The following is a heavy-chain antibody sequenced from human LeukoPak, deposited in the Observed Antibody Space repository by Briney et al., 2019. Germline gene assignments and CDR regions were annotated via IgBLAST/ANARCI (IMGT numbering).Heavy chain of an antibody. CDR1: GYTFTSYG. J-gene: IGHJ6*03. CDR2: ISAYNGNT. D-gene: IGHD3-9*01. Sequence: ASVKVSCKASGYTFTSYGISWVRQAPGQGLEWMGWISAYNGNTNYAQKLQGRVTMTTDTSTSTAYMELRSLRSDDTAVYYCARRYYDILTGSLKGYYYMDVWGKGTTVTISS. CDR3: ARRYYDILTGSLKGYYYMDV. V-gene: IGHV1-18*01.